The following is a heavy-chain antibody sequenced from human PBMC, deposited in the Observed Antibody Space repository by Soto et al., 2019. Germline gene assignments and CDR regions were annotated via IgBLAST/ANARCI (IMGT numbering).Heavy chain of an antibody. V-gene: IGHV4-39*07. CDR2: MNYVGTT. CDR1: GGSISSLIYY. Sequence: SETLSLTCTVSGGSISSLIYYWNWIRQPPGKGLEWMGNMNYVGTTNYNPSLQSRVTISVDTSKNQFSLNLSSVTAADTAVYYCARERGGSWFDPWGQGTLVTVSS. CDR3: ARERGGSWFDP. J-gene: IGHJ5*02. D-gene: IGHD3-10*01.